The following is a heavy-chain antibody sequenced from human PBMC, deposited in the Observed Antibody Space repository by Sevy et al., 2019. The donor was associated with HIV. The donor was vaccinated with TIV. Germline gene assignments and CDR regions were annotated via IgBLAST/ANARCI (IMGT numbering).Heavy chain of an antibody. D-gene: IGHD3-22*01. Sequence: GGSLRLSCTASGFTFSTYAMDWVRQAPGKGLEWVAVISDDGNNKDYADSVKGRFTVSRDNSKNTLYLQMYSLRAEDTAVYYCASHHYDTTGYYYPLDYWGQGTLVTVSS. CDR3: ASHHYDTTGYYYPLDY. CDR1: GFTFSTYA. J-gene: IGHJ4*02. V-gene: IGHV3-30*04. CDR2: ISDDGNNK.